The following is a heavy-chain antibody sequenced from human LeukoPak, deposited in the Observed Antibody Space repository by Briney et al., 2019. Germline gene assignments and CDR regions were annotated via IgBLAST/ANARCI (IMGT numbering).Heavy chain of an antibody. J-gene: IGHJ3*02. D-gene: IGHD5-18*01. Sequence: ASVKVSCKASGYTFTSYDINWVRQATGQGLEWMGWMNPNSGNTGYAQKFQGRVHMTRSTSISTAYMELSSLRSEDTAVYYCARVYSYGSLDAFDIWGQGTMVTVSS. CDR2: MNPNSGNT. V-gene: IGHV1-8*01. CDR3: ARVYSYGSLDAFDI. CDR1: GYTFTSYD.